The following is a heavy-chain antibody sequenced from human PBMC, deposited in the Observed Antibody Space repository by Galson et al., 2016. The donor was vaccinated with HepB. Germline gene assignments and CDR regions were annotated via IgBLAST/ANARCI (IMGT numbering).Heavy chain of an antibody. Sequence: ETLSLTCTVSGGSISSYYWSWIRQPPGKGLEWIGYIYYSGSTNYNPSLKSRVTISVDTSKNQFSLKLSSVTAADTAVYYCARGRSVTAYWYFDLWGRGTLVTVSS. CDR3: ARGRSVTAYWYFDL. V-gene: IGHV4-59*01. CDR2: IYYSGST. J-gene: IGHJ2*01. CDR1: GGSISSYY. D-gene: IGHD4-11*01.